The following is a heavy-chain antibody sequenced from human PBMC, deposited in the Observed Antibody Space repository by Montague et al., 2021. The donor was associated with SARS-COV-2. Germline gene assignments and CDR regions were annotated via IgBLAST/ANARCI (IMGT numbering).Heavy chain of an antibody. J-gene: IGHJ6*03. Sequence: SETLSLTCAVHGGSFSTYSWNWIRQPPGKGLEWMGEIHHGGSTNYNSYLKIRGTISAATARSQFSLKLTSVAAADTAVYYCARLGDGVVPSPILGVGPYYTYYYMDDWGKGTPVTVSS. D-gene: IGHD3-10*01. V-gene: IGHV4-34*01. CDR3: ARLGDGVVPSPILGVGPYYTYYYMDD. CDR1: GGSFSTYS. CDR2: IHHGGST.